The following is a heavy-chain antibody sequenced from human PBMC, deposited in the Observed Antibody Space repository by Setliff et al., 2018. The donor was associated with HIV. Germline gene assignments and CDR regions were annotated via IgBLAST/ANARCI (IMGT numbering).Heavy chain of an antibody. Sequence: ASVKVSCKASGYTFSYAMHWVRQAPGQRLEWMGLINPSGGSTTYAQKFLGRVTLTRDTSTSTVYMELSSLRSEDTAVYYCARGPWIQLWSSELDAFDIWGQGTMVTVSS. CDR3: ARGPWIQLWSSELDAFDI. J-gene: IGHJ3*02. CDR2: INPSGGST. CDR1: GYTFSYA. V-gene: IGHV1-46*01. D-gene: IGHD5-18*01.